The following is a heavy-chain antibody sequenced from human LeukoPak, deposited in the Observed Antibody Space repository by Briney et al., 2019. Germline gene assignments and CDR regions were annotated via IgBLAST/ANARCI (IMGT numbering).Heavy chain of an antibody. CDR1: GFTFSTYS. CDR3: ARGDGYDFFDY. CDR2: IRSSSSYT. J-gene: IGHJ4*02. D-gene: IGHD5-24*01. V-gene: IGHV3-21*01. Sequence: PGGSLRLSCAASGFTFSTYSMSWVRQAPGKGLEWVASIRSSSSYTQYADSVKGRFTISRDNAKNSLFLQMNSLRVEDTAVYYCARGDGYDFFDYWGQGTLVTVSS.